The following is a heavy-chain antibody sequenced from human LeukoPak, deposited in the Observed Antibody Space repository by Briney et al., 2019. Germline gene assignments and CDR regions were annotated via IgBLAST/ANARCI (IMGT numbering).Heavy chain of an antibody. D-gene: IGHD3-22*01. J-gene: IGHJ3*02. CDR3: ARVHDSRGADAFDI. CDR1: GGTFSSYA. V-gene: IGHV1-18*01. Sequence: ASVKVSCKASGGTFSSYAISWVRQAPGQGLEWMGWISAYNGNTNYAQKLQGRVTMTTDTSTSTAYMELRSLRSDDTAVYYCARVHDSRGADAFDIWGQGTMVTVSS. CDR2: ISAYNGNT.